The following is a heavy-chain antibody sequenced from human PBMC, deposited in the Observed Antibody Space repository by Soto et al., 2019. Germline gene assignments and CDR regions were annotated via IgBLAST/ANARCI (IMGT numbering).Heavy chain of an antibody. CDR1: GGSISSYY. V-gene: IGHV4-59*08. CDR3: ARLTYWSGFDY. J-gene: IGHJ4*02. Sequence: SETLSLTCTVSGGSISSYYWSWIRQPPGKGLEWVGYIYYSGSTNYNPSLKSRVTISVDTSKNQFSLKLSSVTAADTAVYYCARLTYWSGFDYWGQGTLVTVSS. D-gene: IGHD3-3*01. CDR2: IYYSGST.